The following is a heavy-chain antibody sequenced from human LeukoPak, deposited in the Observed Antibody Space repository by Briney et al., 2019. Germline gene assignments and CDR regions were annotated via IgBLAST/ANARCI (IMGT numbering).Heavy chain of an antibody. CDR1: GFTFSSYE. J-gene: IGHJ4*02. D-gene: IGHD6-13*01. CDR2: ISSSDSTI. Sequence: GRSLRLSCAASGFTFSSYEMNWVRQAPGKGLEWVSYISSSDSTIFYADSVKGRFTISRDNAKNSLYLQMNSLRAEDTAVYYCARDSPLLGSSWYYYFDYWGQGTLVTVSS. V-gene: IGHV3-48*03. CDR3: ARDSPLLGSSWYYYFDY.